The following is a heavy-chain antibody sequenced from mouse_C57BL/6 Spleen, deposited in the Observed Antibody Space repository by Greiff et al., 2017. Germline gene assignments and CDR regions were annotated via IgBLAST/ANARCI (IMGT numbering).Heavy chain of an antibody. J-gene: IGHJ4*01. CDR2: IYPGDGDT. V-gene: IGHV1-80*01. D-gene: IGHD2-1*01. CDR3: ARPYYYGKSYAMDY. CDR1: GYAFSSYW. Sequence: QVQLKESGAELVKPGASVKISCKASGYAFSSYWMNWVKQRPGKGLEWIGQIYPGDGDTNYNGKFKGKATLTADKSSSTAYMQLSSLTSEDSAVYFCARPYYYGKSYAMDYWGQGTSVTVSS.